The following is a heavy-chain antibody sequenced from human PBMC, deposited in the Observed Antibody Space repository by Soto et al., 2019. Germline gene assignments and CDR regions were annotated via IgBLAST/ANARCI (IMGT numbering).Heavy chain of an antibody. CDR3: AKDRVHVGSVVIIPYYFDV. V-gene: IGHV3-30*18. CDR1: GFSFNRFA. Sequence: QLELVESGGGVVHPGTSLRLSCAASGFSFNRFATHWVRQAPGKGLEWVALISSDGSHEMYADSVKGRFTISRENSKNRLYLQMNNLRVEDTALYFCAKDRVHVGSVVIIPYYFDVWGRGTLVTVSS. D-gene: IGHD3-22*01. J-gene: IGHJ4*02. CDR2: ISSDGSHE.